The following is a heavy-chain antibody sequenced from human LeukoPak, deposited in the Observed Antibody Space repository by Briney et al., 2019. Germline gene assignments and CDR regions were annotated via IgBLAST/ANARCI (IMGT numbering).Heavy chain of an antibody. CDR3: ASYSSSWFGGEGLFDY. J-gene: IGHJ4*02. D-gene: IGHD6-13*01. V-gene: IGHV5-51*01. Sequence: GESLKVSCKASGYTFTKYWIAWVRQMPGKGLEYIGIIFPGDSDTRYSPSFQGQVTISADKSISTAYLQWSSLKASDTAMYYCASYSSSWFGGEGLFDYWGQGTLVTVSS. CDR2: IFPGDSDT. CDR1: GYTFTKYW.